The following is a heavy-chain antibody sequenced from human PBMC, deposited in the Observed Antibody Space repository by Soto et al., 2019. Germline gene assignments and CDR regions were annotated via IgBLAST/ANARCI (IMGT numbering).Heavy chain of an antibody. CDR1: GFTFSSYA. J-gene: IGHJ6*02. CDR3: ARDGRPVDVGGYYYGMDV. CDR2: ISYDGSNK. D-gene: IGHD2-15*01. V-gene: IGHV3-30-3*01. Sequence: QVQLVESGGGVVQPGRSLRLSCAASGFTFSSYAMHWVRQAPGKGLEWVAVISYDGSNKYYADSVKGRFTISRDNSKNTLYLQMNSLRAEDTAVYYCARDGRPVDVGGYYYGMDVWGQGTTVTVSS.